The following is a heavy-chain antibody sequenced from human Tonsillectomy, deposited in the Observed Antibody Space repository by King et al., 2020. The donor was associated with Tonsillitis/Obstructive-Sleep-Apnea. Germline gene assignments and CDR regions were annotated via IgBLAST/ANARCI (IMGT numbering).Heavy chain of an antibody. CDR1: GGSISSYY. V-gene: IGHV4-59*08. D-gene: IGHD3-3*01. Sequence: VQLQESGPGLVKPSETLSLTCTVSGGSISSYYWSWIRQPPGKGLEWIGYIYYNGSTNYNPSLKSRVTISVDTSKNQFSLKLSSVTAADTAVYYCARRRDYDFWSGYYTEGGWFDPWGQGTLVTVSS. CDR2: IYYNGST. CDR3: ARRRDYDFWSGYYTEGGWFDP. J-gene: IGHJ5*02.